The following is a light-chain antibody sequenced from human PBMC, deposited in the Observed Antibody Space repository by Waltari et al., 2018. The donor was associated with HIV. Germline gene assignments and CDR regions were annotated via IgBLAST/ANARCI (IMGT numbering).Light chain of an antibody. J-gene: IGLJ3*02. V-gene: IGLV1-47*01. CDR2: RNN. CDR1: RSNIGSPY. CDR3: AAWDDSLSGWV. Sequence: QSVLTQPPSASGTPGQRVTISCSGSRSNIGSPYVYWYQQLPGTAPKLLIYRNNQRPSGVPDRFSGSKSGTSASLAISGLRSEDEADYYCAAWDDSLSGWVFGGGTKLTVL.